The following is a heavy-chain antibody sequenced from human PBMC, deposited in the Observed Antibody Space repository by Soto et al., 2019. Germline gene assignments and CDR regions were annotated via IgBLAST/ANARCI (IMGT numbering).Heavy chain of an antibody. V-gene: IGHV1-8*01. Sequence: QVQLVQSGAEVKKPGASVKVSCKASGYTFTSYDINWVRQATGQGLEWMGWMNPNSGNTGYAQKFQGRVTMTRNTSISTAYMELSSLRSEDTAGYYCARGFYGDYAKCYYYGMDGWGQGTTVTVSS. CDR3: ARGFYGDYAKCYYYGMDG. CDR1: GYTFTSYD. CDR2: MNPNSGNT. D-gene: IGHD4-17*01. J-gene: IGHJ6*02.